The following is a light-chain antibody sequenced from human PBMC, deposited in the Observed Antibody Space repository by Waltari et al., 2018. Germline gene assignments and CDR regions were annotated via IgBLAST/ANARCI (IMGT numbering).Light chain of an antibody. Sequence: EIVLTQSPATLSLSPGERATLSCRPSQSVSTYLAWYQQRPGQAPRLLIYDASNRATGIPARFSGSGSGTDFTLTISSLEPEDFAVYYCQQRSNWLWTFGQGTKVEIK. CDR3: QQRSNWLWT. V-gene: IGKV3-11*01. CDR2: DAS. J-gene: IGKJ1*01. CDR1: QSVSTY.